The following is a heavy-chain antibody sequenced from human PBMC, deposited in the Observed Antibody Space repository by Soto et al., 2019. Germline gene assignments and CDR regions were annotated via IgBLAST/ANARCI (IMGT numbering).Heavy chain of an antibody. V-gene: IGHV4-39*01. CDR2: IYYSGST. Sequence: SETLSLTCTVSGGSISSSSYYWGWIRQPPGKGLEWIGSIYYSGSTYYNPSLKSRVTISVDTSKNQFSLKLSSVTAADTAVYYCARAGYSSGWSVFDYWGQGTLVTVSS. CDR3: ARAGYSSGWSVFDY. D-gene: IGHD6-19*01. CDR1: GGSISSSSYY. J-gene: IGHJ4*02.